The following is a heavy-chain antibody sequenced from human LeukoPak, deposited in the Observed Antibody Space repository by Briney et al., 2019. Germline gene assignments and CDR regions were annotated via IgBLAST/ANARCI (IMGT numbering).Heavy chain of an antibody. CDR2: IIPIFGTA. CDR3: ARNTYGYKFSMDV. Sequence: ASVKVSCKASGGTFSSYAISWVRQAPGQGLEWMGGIIPIFGTAKYAQKFQGRVTITADESTSTAYMELSSLRSDDTAVYYCARNTYGYKFSMDVWGTGTTVTISS. D-gene: IGHD5-24*01. J-gene: IGHJ6*03. V-gene: IGHV1-69*13. CDR1: GGTFSSYA.